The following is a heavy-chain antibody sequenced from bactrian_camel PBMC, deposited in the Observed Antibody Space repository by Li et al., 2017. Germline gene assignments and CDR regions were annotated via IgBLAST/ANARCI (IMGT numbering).Heavy chain of an antibody. J-gene: IGHJ4*01. CDR1: DYNINRAC. V-gene: IGHV3S44*01. CDR2: LDFDGRT. Sequence: LVESGGGSAQAGGSLRLSCGASDYNINRACMAWVRQRAGFNREGVAILDFDGRTSCATSVKGRFTISRDNAENKLFLQMDDLKPEDSAMYYCAANFGPYCSGPYLARRANFLGQGTQVTVS. D-gene: IGHD2*01.